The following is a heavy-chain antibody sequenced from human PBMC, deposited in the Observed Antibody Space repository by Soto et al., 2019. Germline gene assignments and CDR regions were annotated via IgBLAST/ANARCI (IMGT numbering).Heavy chain of an antibody. V-gene: IGHV2-26*01. Sequence: QVTLKESGPVLVKPTETLTLTCTVSGFSLSNARMGVSWIRQPPGKALEWLAHIFSNDEKSYSTSLKSRLTISKDTSKSQVVLTMTNMDPVDTATYYCARIWSPVDGNWFDPWGQGTLVTVSS. D-gene: IGHD3-3*01. CDR1: GFSLSNARMG. CDR3: ARIWSPVDGNWFDP. CDR2: IFSNDEK. J-gene: IGHJ5*02.